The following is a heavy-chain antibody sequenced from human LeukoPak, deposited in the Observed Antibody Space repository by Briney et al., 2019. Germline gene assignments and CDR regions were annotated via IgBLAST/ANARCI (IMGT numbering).Heavy chain of an antibody. D-gene: IGHD3-16*02. CDR2: IYTTGST. V-gene: IGHV4-4*07. J-gene: IGHJ5*02. CDR3: AREAGITGTAYDYVWGSYRTTNWFDP. CDR1: GGSISSYY. Sequence: SETLSLTCTVSGGSISSYYWSWIRQPAGKGLEWIGRIYTTGSTNYNPSLKSRVTMSVDTSKNQFSLKLSSVTAADTAVYYCAREAGITGTAYDYVWGSYRTTNWFDPWGQGTLVTVSS.